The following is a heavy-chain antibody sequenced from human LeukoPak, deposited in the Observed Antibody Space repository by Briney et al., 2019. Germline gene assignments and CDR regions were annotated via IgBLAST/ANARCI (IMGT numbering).Heavy chain of an antibody. CDR1: GFTFSTYG. D-gene: IGHD4-17*01. CDR3: AKEIWPTVTTPGHTHFDY. Sequence: GGSLRLSCAASGFTFSTYGMHWVRQAPGKGLEWVAFIRYDGRNKYYADSVTGRFTISRDNSKNTLCLQMNSLRAEDTAVYYCAKEIWPTVTTPGHTHFDYWGQGTLVTVSS. CDR2: IRYDGRNK. J-gene: IGHJ4*02. V-gene: IGHV3-30*02.